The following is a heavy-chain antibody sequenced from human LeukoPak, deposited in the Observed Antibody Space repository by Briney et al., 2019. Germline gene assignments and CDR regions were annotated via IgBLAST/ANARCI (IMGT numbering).Heavy chain of an antibody. CDR3: AYCSSTSCNWFDP. CDR2: ISWNSGSI. CDR1: GFTFDDYA. Sequence: GGSLRLSCAASGFTFDDYAMPWVRQAPGKGLEWVSGISWNSGSIGYADSVKGRFTISRDNAKNSLYLQMNSLRAEDTAVYYCAYCSSTSCNWFDPWGQGTLVTVSS. J-gene: IGHJ5*02. D-gene: IGHD2-2*01. V-gene: IGHV3-9*01.